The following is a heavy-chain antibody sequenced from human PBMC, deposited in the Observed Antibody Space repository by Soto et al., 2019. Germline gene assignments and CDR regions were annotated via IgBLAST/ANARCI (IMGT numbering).Heavy chain of an antibody. CDR1: GGTFSSYA. V-gene: IGHV1-69*12. CDR2: IIPIFGTA. D-gene: IGHD4-17*01. Sequence: QVQLVQSGAEVKKPGSSVKVSCTASGGTFSSYAISWVRQAPGQGPEWMGGIIPIFGTANYAQKFQGRVTITADESTSTAYMELSSLISEDTAVYYCAKEGGYGDYEDLGYMDVWGQGTTVTVSS. CDR3: AKEGGYGDYEDLGYMDV. J-gene: IGHJ6*02.